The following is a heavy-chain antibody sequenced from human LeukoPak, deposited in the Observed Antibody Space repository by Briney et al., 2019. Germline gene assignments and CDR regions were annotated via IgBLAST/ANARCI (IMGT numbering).Heavy chain of an antibody. CDR3: AREGGSLYYFDY. D-gene: IGHD1-26*01. CDR1: GFTFSNYG. Sequence: PGGSLRLSCAASGFTFSNYGMTWVRQAPGKGLEWVSGISGSGGSTYYADSVKGRFTISRDNSKNTLYLQMNSLRAEDTAVYYCAREGGSLYYFDYWGQGTLVTVSS. V-gene: IGHV3-23*01. CDR2: ISGSGGST. J-gene: IGHJ4*02.